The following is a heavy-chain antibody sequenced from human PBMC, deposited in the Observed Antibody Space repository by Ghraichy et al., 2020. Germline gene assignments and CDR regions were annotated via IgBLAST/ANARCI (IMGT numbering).Heavy chain of an antibody. D-gene: IGHD6-19*01. Sequence: GGSLRLSCAASGFTFSSYAMSWVRQAPGKGLEWVSGISGSGGSAYYAGSVKGRFTISRDNSKNTLYLQMNSLRAEDTALFYCAKGVSTSGWSYFDNWGQGTLVTVSS. J-gene: IGHJ4*02. CDR3: AKGVSTSGWSYFDN. CDR1: GFTFSSYA. V-gene: IGHV3-23*01. CDR2: ISGSGGSA.